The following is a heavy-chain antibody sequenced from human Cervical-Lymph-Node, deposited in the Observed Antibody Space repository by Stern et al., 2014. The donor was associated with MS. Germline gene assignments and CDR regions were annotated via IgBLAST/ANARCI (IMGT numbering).Heavy chain of an antibody. J-gene: IGHJ4*02. V-gene: IGHV4-59*11. CDR3: ARDMGGDYAD. CDR2: IYHTGRT. CDR1: GGSLNSHY. Sequence: QVQLVQSGPGLVKPSETLSLTCTVSGGSLNSHYWTWIRQTPGKGLEWIGFIYHTGRTEYNPSLKSRVTISLHRSKNHISLQVTSVTAADTAMYYCARDMGGDYADWGQGILVTVSS. D-gene: IGHD4-17*01.